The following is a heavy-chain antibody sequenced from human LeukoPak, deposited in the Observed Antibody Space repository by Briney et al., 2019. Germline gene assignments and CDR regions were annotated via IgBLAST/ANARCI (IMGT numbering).Heavy chain of an antibody. D-gene: IGHD4-11*01. CDR3: AKVGDSNRQYYFDY. Sequence: GGSLRLSCAASGFTFSSYAMSWVRQAPGKRLEWVSAISGSGGSTYYADSVKGRFTISRDNSKNTLYLQMNSLRAEDTAVYYCAKVGDSNRQYYFDYWGQGTLVTVSS. J-gene: IGHJ4*02. CDR1: GFTFSSYA. V-gene: IGHV3-23*01. CDR2: ISGSGGST.